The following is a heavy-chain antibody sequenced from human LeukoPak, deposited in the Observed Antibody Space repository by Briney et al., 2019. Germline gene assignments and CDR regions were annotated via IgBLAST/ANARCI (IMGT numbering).Heavy chain of an antibody. Sequence: GASVKVSCKASGYIFTSFYMHWVRQAPGQGLEWMGWISAYNGNTNYAQKLQGRVTMTTDTSTSTAYMELRSLRSDDTAVYYCARDADSSSDWFDPWGQGTLVTVSS. CDR2: ISAYNGNT. D-gene: IGHD6-6*01. CDR1: GYIFTSFY. V-gene: IGHV1-18*04. J-gene: IGHJ5*02. CDR3: ARDADSSSDWFDP.